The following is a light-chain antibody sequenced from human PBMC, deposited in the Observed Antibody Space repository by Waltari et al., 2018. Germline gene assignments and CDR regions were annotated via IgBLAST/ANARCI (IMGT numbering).Light chain of an antibody. J-gene: IGLJ3*02. CDR3: SSYTSSSTQV. CDR1: RSDVGGYNY. Sequence: QSALTQPASVSGSPGQSITISCTGTRSDVGGYNYVSWYQQYPGKAPQLMIYDVNNRPSGVSNRFSGSKSGNTASLTISGLQAEDEADYYCSSYTSSSTQVFGGGTKLTVL. CDR2: DVN. V-gene: IGLV2-14*03.